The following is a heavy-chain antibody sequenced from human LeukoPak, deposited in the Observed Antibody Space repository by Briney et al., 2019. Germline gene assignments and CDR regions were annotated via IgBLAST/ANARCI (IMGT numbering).Heavy chain of an antibody. J-gene: IGHJ4*02. CDR3: VRHARMYSSGWYPYYFDY. Sequence: SETLSLTCTVSGGSISSSSYYWGWIRQPPGKGLEWIGSIYYSGSTYYNPSLKSRVTISVDTSKNQFSLRLSSVTAADTAVYYCVRHARMYSSGWYPYYFDYWGQGTLVTISS. D-gene: IGHD6-19*01. CDR2: IYYSGST. CDR1: GGSISSSSYY. V-gene: IGHV4-39*01.